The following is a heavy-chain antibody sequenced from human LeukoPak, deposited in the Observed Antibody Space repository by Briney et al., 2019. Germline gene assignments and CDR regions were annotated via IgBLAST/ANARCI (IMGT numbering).Heavy chain of an antibody. Sequence: SETLSLTCTVSGYSISSGYYWGWIRQPPGKGLEWIGSIYHSGSTYYNPSLKSRVTISVDTSKNQFSLKLSSVTAADTAVYYCARDSEYCSSTSCYAGRGFDPWGQGTLVTVSS. CDR3: ARDSEYCSSTSCYAGRGFDP. CDR2: IYHSGST. D-gene: IGHD2-2*01. V-gene: IGHV4-38-2*02. J-gene: IGHJ5*02. CDR1: GYSISSGYY.